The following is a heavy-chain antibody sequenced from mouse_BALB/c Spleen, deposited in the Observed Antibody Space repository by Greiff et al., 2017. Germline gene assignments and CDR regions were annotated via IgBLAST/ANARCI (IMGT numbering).Heavy chain of an antibody. CDR2: IDPSDSET. D-gene: IGHD1-1*01. CDR1: GYSFTSYW. Sequence: QVQLQQSGPQLVRPGASVKISCKASGYSFTSYWMHWVKQRPGQGLEWIGMIDPSDSETRLNQKFKDKATLTVDKSSSTAYMQLSSPTSEDSAVYYCARGLREDYAMDYWGQGTSVTVSS. J-gene: IGHJ4*01. CDR3: ARGLREDYAMDY. V-gene: IGHV1S127*01.